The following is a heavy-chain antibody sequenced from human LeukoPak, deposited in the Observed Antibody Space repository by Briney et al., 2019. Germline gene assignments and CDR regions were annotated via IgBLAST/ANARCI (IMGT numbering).Heavy chain of an antibody. J-gene: IGHJ4*02. V-gene: IGHV5-51*01. Sequence: GESLKISCKGSGHSLTSYWIAWVRQMPGKGLEWMGIIYPGDSDTRYSPSFQGQVTISADKSISTAYLQWNSLKASDSAMYYCARIRDGYGDYWGQGTLVTVSS. CDR2: IYPGDSDT. CDR3: ARIRDGYGDY. CDR1: GHSLTSYW. D-gene: IGHD5-24*01.